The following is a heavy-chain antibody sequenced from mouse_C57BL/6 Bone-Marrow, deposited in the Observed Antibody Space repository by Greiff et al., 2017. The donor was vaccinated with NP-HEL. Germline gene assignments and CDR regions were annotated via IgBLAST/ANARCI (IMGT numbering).Heavy chain of an antibody. CDR2: ISSGGDYI. CDR1: GFTFSSYA. D-gene: IGHD1-1*01. J-gene: IGHJ4*01. V-gene: IGHV5-9-1*02. Sequence: DVHLVESGEGLVKPGGSLKLSCAASGFTFSSYAMSWVRQTPEKRLEWVAYISSGGDYIYYADTVKGRFTISRDNARNTLYLQMSSLKSEDTAMYYCTRDGSSLYYAMDYWGQGTSVTVSS. CDR3: TRDGSSLYYAMDY.